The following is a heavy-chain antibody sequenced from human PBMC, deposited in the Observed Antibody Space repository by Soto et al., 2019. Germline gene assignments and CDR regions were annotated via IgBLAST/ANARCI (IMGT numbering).Heavy chain of an antibody. CDR2: IYSGGST. CDR3: ARGGVSYYYYYMDV. J-gene: IGHJ6*03. V-gene: IGHV3-53*01. D-gene: IGHD3-16*02. CDR1: GFTVSSNY. Sequence: GGSLRLSCAASGFTVSSNYMSRVRQAPGKGLEWVSVIYSGGSTYYADSVKGRFTISRDNSKNTLYLQMNSLRAEDTAVYYCARGGVSYYYYYMDVWGKGTTVTVSS.